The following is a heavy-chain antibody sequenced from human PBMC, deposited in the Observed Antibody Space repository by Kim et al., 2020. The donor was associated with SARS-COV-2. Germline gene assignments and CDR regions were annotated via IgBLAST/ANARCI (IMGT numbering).Heavy chain of an antibody. CDR2: IYYAGDT. CDR1: GGSVSDPTYY. Sequence: SETLSLTCAVSGGSVSDPTYYWGWIRQPQGKGLEWIGSIYYAGDTFYNPSLKSRVTISVDMSKNQFSLKPSSVTAADTAVYYCARVKGRYCGGDCYFAFEIWGQGTMATVSS. J-gene: IGHJ3*02. D-gene: IGHD2-21*02. CDR3: ARVKGRYCGGDCYFAFEI. V-gene: IGHV4-39*07.